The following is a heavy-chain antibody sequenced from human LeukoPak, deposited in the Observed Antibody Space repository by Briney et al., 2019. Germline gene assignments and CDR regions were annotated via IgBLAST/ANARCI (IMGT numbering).Heavy chain of an antibody. V-gene: IGHV1-18*01. CDR2: ISAYNGNT. CDR3: ARGKAKKVAATDGLGY. Sequence: ASVKVSCKASGYTFTSYGISWVRQAPGQGLEWMGWISAYNGNTNYAQKLQGRVTMTTDTSTSTAYMELRSLRPDDTAVYYCARGKAKKVAATDGLGYWGQGTLVTVSS. J-gene: IGHJ4*02. CDR1: GYTFTSYG. D-gene: IGHD2-15*01.